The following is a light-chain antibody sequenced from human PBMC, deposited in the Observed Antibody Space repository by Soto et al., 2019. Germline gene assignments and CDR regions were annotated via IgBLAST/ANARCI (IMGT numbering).Light chain of an antibody. V-gene: IGKV1-5*01. Sequence: DIQMTQSPSPLSASIGDRVTITCRASQSIDNWLAWYQQKPGKAPHLLIYDASRLETGVPSRFSGSGSGTEFTLTISSLQADDFATYFCQHYNGYPYTFGPGTKREIK. CDR1: QSIDNW. CDR3: QHYNGYPYT. J-gene: IGKJ2*01. CDR2: DAS.